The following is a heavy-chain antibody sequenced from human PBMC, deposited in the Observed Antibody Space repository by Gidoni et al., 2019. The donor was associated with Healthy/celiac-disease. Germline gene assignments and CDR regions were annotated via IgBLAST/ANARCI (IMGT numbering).Heavy chain of an antibody. Sequence: QVQPVQSGAEVKKPGASVTVSCKVSGYTLTELSMHWVRQAPGKGLEWMGGFDPEDGETIYAQKFQGRVTMTEDTSTDTAYMELSSLRSEDTAVYYCATDTGIAAAGPKQYYYYYGMDVWGQGTTVTVSS. CDR1: GYTLTELS. V-gene: IGHV1-24*01. CDR2: FDPEDGET. CDR3: ATDTGIAAAGPKQYYYYYGMDV. J-gene: IGHJ6*02. D-gene: IGHD6-13*01.